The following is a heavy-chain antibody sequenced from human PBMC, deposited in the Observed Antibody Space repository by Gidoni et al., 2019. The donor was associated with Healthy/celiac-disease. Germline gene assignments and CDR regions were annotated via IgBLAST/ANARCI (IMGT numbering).Heavy chain of an antibody. Sequence: QVQLVQSGAEVKKPGSSVKVSCKASGGTFSSYAISWVRQAPGQGLEWMGRIIPILGIANYAQKFQGRVTITADKSTSTAYMELSSLRSEDTAVYYCARDFTGDYYYGMDVWGQGTTVTVSS. J-gene: IGHJ6*02. CDR3: ARDFTGDYYYGMDV. CDR2: IIPILGIA. CDR1: GGTFSSYA. V-gene: IGHV1-69*04.